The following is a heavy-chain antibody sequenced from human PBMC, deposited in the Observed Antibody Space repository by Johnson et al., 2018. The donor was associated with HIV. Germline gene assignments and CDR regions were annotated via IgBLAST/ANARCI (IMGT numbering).Heavy chain of an antibody. CDR3: ARGRALRALDAFDI. D-gene: IGHD4-17*01. CDR2: INQDGTEK. J-gene: IGHJ3*02. V-gene: IGHV3-7*03. Sequence: VQLVESGGGLVQPGGSLRLSCAASEFTFHSYWMTWVRQAPGKGLEWVAKINQDGTEKYYVDSLTGRFTISGDNAKKSLYLQMNSLRAEDTAVYYCARGRALRALDAFDIWGQGTMVTVSS. CDR1: EFTFHSYW.